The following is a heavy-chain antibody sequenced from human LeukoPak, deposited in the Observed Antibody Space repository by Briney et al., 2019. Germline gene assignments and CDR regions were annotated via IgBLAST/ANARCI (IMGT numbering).Heavy chain of an antibody. D-gene: IGHD4-11*01. V-gene: IGHV1-46*03. J-gene: IGHJ4*02. Sequence: ASVKVSCKASGYTFTSYYMHWVRQAPGQGLEWMGTINPSGGSTSYAQKFQGRVTKTRDTSTSTVYMELSSLRSGDTAVYYCVRGDSNYYFDYWGQGTLVTVSS. CDR2: INPSGGST. CDR1: GYTFTSYY. CDR3: VRGDSNYYFDY.